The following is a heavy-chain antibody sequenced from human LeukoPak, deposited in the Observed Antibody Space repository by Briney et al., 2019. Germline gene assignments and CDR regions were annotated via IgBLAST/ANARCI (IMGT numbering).Heavy chain of an antibody. Sequence: RASETLSLTCTVSGGSISSGSYYWSWIRQPAGKGLEWIGRIYTSGSTNYNPSLKSRVTISVDTSKNQFSLKLSSVTAADTAVYYCARSSPGCGDCYWGGDAFDIWGQGTMVTVSS. CDR3: ARSSPGCGDCYWGGDAFDI. D-gene: IGHD2-21*01. V-gene: IGHV4-61*02. CDR2: IYTSGST. CDR1: GGSISSGSYY. J-gene: IGHJ3*02.